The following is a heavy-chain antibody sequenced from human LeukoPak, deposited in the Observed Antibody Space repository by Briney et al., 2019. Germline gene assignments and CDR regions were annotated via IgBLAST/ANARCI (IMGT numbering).Heavy chain of an antibody. V-gene: IGHV1-69*13. J-gene: IGHJ4*02. CDR2: IIPIFGTA. CDR3: ARVPYYYDSSGYLDY. Sequence: ASVKVSCKASGGTFSSYAISWVRQAPGQGLEWMGGIIPIFGTANYAQKFQGRVTITADESTSTAYMELRSLRSDDTAVYYCARVPYYYDSSGYLDYWGQGTLVTVSS. D-gene: IGHD3-22*01. CDR1: GGTFSSYA.